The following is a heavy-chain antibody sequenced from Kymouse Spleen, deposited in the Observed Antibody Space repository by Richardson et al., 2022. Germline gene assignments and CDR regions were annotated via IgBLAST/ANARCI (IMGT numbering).Heavy chain of an antibody. J-gene: IGHJ4*02. CDR3: TRPGIAVADFDY. CDR1: GFTFSGSA. D-gene: IGHD6-19*01. CDR2: IRSKANSYAT. Sequence: EVQLVESGGGLVQPGGSLKLSCAASGFTFSGSAMHWVRQASGKGLEWVGRIRSKANSYATAYAASVKGRFTISRDDSKNTAYLQMNSLKTEDTAVYYCTRPGIAVADFDYWGQGTLVTVSS. V-gene: IGHV3-73*02.